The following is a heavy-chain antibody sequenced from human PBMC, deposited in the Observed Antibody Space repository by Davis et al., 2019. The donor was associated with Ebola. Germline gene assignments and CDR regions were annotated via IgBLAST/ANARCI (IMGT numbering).Heavy chain of an antibody. CDR1: GSSISSYY. J-gene: IGHJ4*02. V-gene: IGHV3-21*01. CDR3: AREVAVVYFDY. Sequence: PSETLSLTCTVSGSSISSYYWSWIRQPPGKGLEWVSSISSSSSYIYYADSVKGRFTISRDNAKNSLYLQMNSLRAEDTAVYYCAREVAVVYFDYWGQGTLVTVSS. D-gene: IGHD6-19*01. CDR2: ISSSSSYI.